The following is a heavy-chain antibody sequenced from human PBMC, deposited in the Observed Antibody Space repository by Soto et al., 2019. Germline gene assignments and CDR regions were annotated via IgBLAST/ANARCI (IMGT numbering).Heavy chain of an antibody. D-gene: IGHD1-26*01. CDR2: ISAYNGNT. CDR1: GYTFTSYG. Sequence: AAVKVSCKASGYTFTSYGIGWVRQAPGQGLEWMGWISAYNGNTNYAQKLQGRVTMTTDTSTSTAYMERRSLRSDDTAVYYCARNQAEGANNWFDPWGQGTLVTVSS. CDR3: ARNQAEGANNWFDP. V-gene: IGHV1-18*01. J-gene: IGHJ5*02.